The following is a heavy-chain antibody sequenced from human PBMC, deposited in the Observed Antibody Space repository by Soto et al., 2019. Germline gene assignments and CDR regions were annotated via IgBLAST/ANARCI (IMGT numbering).Heavy chain of an antibody. J-gene: IGHJ4*02. D-gene: IGHD3-22*01. V-gene: IGHV3-33*01. CDR2: IWYDGTNR. Sequence: GGSLRLSCAASGFIFNKYDMHWVRQAPGKGLEWVAVIWYDGTNRYYVDSVRGRFTISRDNSKNTLSLQMNSLRAKDTAVYYCARGYFVSGNYDNSGLWGQGTLVTVSS. CDR3: ARGYFVSGNYDNSGL. CDR1: GFIFNKYD.